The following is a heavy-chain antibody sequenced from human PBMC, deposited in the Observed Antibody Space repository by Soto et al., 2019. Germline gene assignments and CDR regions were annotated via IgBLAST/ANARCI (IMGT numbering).Heavy chain of an antibody. CDR3: AREGAEYSSSSGSGDY. CDR1: GYTFTSYG. V-gene: IGHV1-18*01. Sequence: GASVKVSCKASGYTFTSYGISWVRQAPGQGLEWMGWISAYNGNTNYAQKLQGRVTMTTNTSMSTAYMELRSLRSEDTAVYYCAREGAEYSSSSGSGDYWGQGTLVTVSS. J-gene: IGHJ4*02. CDR2: ISAYNGNT. D-gene: IGHD6-6*01.